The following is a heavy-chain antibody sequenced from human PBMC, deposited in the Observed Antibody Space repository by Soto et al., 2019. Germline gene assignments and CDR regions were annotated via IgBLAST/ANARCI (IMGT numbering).Heavy chain of an antibody. J-gene: IGHJ6*02. Sequence: QVQLVQSGAEVKKPGSSVKVSCKASGGTFSSYAISWVRQAPGQGLEWMGGIIPIFGTANYAQKFQGRVTITADESTSTGYMELSSLRSEDTAVYYCATPSSGSGSYYYGMDVWGQGTTVTVSS. CDR3: ATPSSGSGSYYYGMDV. CDR1: GGTFSSYA. D-gene: IGHD6-19*01. CDR2: IIPIFGTA. V-gene: IGHV1-69*12.